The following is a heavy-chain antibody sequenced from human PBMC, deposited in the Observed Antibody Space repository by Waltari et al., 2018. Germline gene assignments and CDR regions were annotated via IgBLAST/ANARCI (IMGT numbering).Heavy chain of an antibody. CDR1: GFTFSNFW. CDR3: ASGGHVDY. Sequence: VLLVESGGGLVQPGGSLRLPCAASGFTFSNFWMTWVRQAPGKGREWVANSKGDGSENHYLDSVRGRFTVSRDNARNSLYLQMNSLRADDTAVYYCASGGHVDYCGQGTLVTVSS. CDR2: SKGDGSEN. D-gene: IGHD3-16*01. V-gene: IGHV3-7*03. J-gene: IGHJ4*02.